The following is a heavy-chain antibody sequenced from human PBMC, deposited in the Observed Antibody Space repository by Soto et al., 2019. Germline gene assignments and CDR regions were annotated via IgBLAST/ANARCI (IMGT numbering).Heavy chain of an antibody. Sequence: ASVKVSCKASGYTFTSYYMHWVRQAPGQGLEWMGIINPSGGSTSYAQKFQGRVTMTRDTSTSTVYMELSSLRSEDTAVYYCARRGSMYDFWSGYYTGYYYYGMDVWGQGTTVTVSS. J-gene: IGHJ6*02. CDR2: INPSGGST. CDR1: GYTFTSYY. D-gene: IGHD3-3*01. CDR3: ARRGSMYDFWSGYYTGYYYYGMDV. V-gene: IGHV1-46*01.